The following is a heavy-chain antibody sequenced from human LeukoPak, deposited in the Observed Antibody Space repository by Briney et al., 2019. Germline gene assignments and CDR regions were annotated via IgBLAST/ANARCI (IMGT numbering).Heavy chain of an antibody. CDR2: ISSSGSTI. Sequence: GGSLRLSCAASGFTFSDYYMSWIRQAPGKGLGWVSYISSSGSTIYYADSVRGRFTISRDNAKNSLYLQTNSLRAEDTAVYYCARAEVGASFLFWFDPWGQGTLVTVSS. CDR3: ARAEVGASFLFWFDP. CDR1: GFTFSDYY. J-gene: IGHJ5*02. V-gene: IGHV3-11*01. D-gene: IGHD1-26*01.